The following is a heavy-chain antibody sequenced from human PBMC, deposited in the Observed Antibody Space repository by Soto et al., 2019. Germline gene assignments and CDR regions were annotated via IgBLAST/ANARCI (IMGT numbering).Heavy chain of an antibody. V-gene: IGHV4-39*01. CDR3: VPRSGSHKGYFDS. CDR1: GGSISSSSYY. Sequence: QLQLQESGPGLVKPSETLSLTCSVSGGSISSSSYYWGWIRQPPGKGLEWIGSMHYSGSTYYNPSIESRVTISVDTSKNQFSLKLSSVTAADTAVYYCVPRSGSHKGYFDSWGQGRLVTVSS. CDR2: MHYSGST. J-gene: IGHJ4*02. D-gene: IGHD1-26*01.